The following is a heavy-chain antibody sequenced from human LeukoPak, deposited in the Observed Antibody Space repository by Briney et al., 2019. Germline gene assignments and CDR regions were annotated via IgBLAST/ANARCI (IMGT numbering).Heavy chain of an antibody. D-gene: IGHD6-13*01. CDR1: GDTISSYY. CDR2: IYTTGST. J-gene: IGHJ3*02. CDR3: ARDLRTLYSSNWYVGAFDI. V-gene: IGHV4-4*07. Sequence: PSETLSLTCSVSGDTISSYYWSWIRQPAGKGLEWIGRIYTTGSTNYNPSLRSRVTMSVDTSKSLCYLKLSSVSAAQTTVYSCARDLRTLYSSNWYVGAFDIWGQGTLVTVSS.